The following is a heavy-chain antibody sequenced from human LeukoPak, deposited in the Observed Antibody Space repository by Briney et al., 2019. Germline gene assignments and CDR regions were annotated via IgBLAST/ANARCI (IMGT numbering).Heavy chain of an antibody. CDR2: SKNTADGGTT. J-gene: IGHJ1*01. Sequence: GGSLRLSCAASGLTFTNDWLGWVRQAPGKGLEWVGRSKNTADGGTTDYAGAVKGRFTISRDDSKNTLYLQMNNLNTEDTALYYCATAKSLLRFWGQGTLVTVSS. CDR3: ATAKSLLRF. V-gene: IGHV3-15*01. CDR1: GLTFTNDW. D-gene: IGHD3-3*01.